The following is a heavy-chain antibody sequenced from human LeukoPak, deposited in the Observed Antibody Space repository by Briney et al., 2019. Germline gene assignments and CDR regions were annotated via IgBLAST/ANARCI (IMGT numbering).Heavy chain of an antibody. CDR2: ISGGGGGT. CDR3: AKRGVEIRGLLVIGYHKETPYFDH. CDR1: GITLSNYD. J-gene: IGHJ4*02. Sequence: GGSLRLSCVVSGITLSNYDMSWVRQAPGKGLEWVSGISGGGGGTNYADSVKGRFTVSRDNSRNTMYLQMNSLRAEDTAVYFSAKRGVEIRGLLVIGYHKETPYFDHWGQGVLVTVSS. D-gene: IGHD3-10*01. V-gene: IGHV3-23*01.